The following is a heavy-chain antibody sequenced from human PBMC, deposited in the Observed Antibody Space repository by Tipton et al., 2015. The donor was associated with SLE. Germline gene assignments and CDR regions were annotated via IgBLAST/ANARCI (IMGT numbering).Heavy chain of an antibody. V-gene: IGHV4-34*01. CDR2: IYHSGST. Sequence: TLSLTCAVYGGSFSGYYWSWIRQPPGKGLEWIGSIYHSGSTYYNPSLKSRVTISVDTSKNQFSLKLSSVTAADTAVYYCARGMAHFDYWGQGTLVTVSS. CDR1: GGSFSGYY. D-gene: IGHD2-8*01. CDR3: ARGMAHFDY. J-gene: IGHJ4*02.